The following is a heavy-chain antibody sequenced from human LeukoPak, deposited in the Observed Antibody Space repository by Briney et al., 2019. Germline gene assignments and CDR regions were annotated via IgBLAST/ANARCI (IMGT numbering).Heavy chain of an antibody. D-gene: IGHD3/OR15-3a*01. Sequence: PSETLSLTCTVSGGSISSGGYYWTWIRQHPGKGLELIGYIYHSGNTYYNPSLKSRLTMSVDTSKNQFSLKLSSVTAADTAVYYCARDRGAYDLSTMQFDFWGQGTLVTVSS. CDR1: GGSISSGGYY. V-gene: IGHV4-31*03. CDR2: IYHSGNT. CDR3: ARDRGAYDLSTMQFDF. J-gene: IGHJ4*02.